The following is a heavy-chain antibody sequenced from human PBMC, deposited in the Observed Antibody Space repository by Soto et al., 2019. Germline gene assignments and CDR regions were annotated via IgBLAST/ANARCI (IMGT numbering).Heavy chain of an antibody. V-gene: IGHV1-69*02. CDR3: ASPLKGYCSGGSCPPPNYYYGMDV. J-gene: IGHJ6*02. Sequence: SVKVSCKASGGTFSSYTISWVRQAPGQGLEWMGRIIPILGIANYAQKFQGRVTITADKSTSTAYMELSSLRSEDTAVYYCASPLKGYCSGGSCPPPNYYYGMDVWGQGTTVNVSS. CDR1: GGTFSSYT. CDR2: IIPILGIA. D-gene: IGHD2-15*01.